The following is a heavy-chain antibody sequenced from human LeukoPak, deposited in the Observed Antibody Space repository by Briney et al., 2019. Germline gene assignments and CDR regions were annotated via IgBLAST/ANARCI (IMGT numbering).Heavy chain of an antibody. V-gene: IGHV3-30*02. D-gene: IGHD3-16*02. J-gene: IGHJ4*02. CDR2: TGFDGNKK. Sequence: GGSLRLSCAASGFSFGGFGMHWVRQAPGQGLEWVAFTGFDGNKKFIRDSVKGRFTISRDNSGNTLFLQMNSLRAEDTGVYYCAKDLSYSFEIPAYWGQGTLVTVSS. CDR1: GFSFGGFG. CDR3: AKDLSYSFEIPAY.